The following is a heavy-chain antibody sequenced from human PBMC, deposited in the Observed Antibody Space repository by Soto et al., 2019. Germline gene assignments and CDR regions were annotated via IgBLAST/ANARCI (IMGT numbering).Heavy chain of an antibody. CDR1: GFTFSSYW. J-gene: IGHJ3*02. V-gene: IGHV3-7*03. CDR3: ARVSKADIVVVPAARGAFDI. D-gene: IGHD2-2*01. Sequence: GGSLRLSCAASGFTFSSYWMSWVRQAPGKGLEWVANIKQDGSEKYYVDSVKGRFTISRDNAKNSLYLQMNSLRDEDTAVYYCARVSKADIVVVPAARGAFDIWGQGTMVTVSS. CDR2: IKQDGSEK.